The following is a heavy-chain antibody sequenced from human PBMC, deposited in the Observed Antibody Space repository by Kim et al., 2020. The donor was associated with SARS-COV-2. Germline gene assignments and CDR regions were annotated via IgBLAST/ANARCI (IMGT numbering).Heavy chain of an antibody. D-gene: IGHD6-6*01. CDR3: VREGQQLVLEY. V-gene: IGHV1-2*02. CDR2: T. J-gene: IGHJ4*02. Sequence: TNYAQKFQGRVTMTRDTSVSTAYMELSRLRSDDTAVYYCVREGQQLVLEYWGQGTLVTVSS.